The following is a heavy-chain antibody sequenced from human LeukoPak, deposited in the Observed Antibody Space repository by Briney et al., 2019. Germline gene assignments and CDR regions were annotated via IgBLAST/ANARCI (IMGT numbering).Heavy chain of an antibody. V-gene: IGHV1-18*01. D-gene: IGHD2-2*01. Sequence: GASVKVSCKASGYTFTSYGISWVRQAPGQGLEWMGWISAYNGNTNYAQKFQGRVTITTDESTSTAYMELSSLRSEDTAVYYCARDSRLVPAAHMPYYMDVWGKGTTVTVSS. J-gene: IGHJ6*03. CDR1: GYTFTSYG. CDR2: ISAYNGNT. CDR3: ARDSRLVPAAHMPYYMDV.